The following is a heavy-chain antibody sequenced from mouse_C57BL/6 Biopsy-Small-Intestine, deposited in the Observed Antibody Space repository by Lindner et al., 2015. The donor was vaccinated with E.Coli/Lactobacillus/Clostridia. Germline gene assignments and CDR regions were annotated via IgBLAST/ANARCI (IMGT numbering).Heavy chain of an antibody. CDR2: INPTTGDT. D-gene: IGHD1-1*01. CDR3: ARVAWLQLLGSFDY. CDR1: GYTFADYY. J-gene: IGHJ2*03. V-gene: IGHV1-53*01. Sequence: SVKVSCKTSGYTFADYYMHWVRQAPGQGLEWMGWINPTTGDTNYAQKFQGRVTMTRDTSISTAYMELNSLTSDDTAVYYCARVAWLQLLGSFDYWGQGTRVTVSS.